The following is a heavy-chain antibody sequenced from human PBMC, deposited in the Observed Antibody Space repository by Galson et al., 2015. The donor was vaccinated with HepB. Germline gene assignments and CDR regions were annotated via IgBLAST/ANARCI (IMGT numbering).Heavy chain of an antibody. CDR1: GGSISSSNW. CDR3: ARDLRFSNPIPWGNWFDP. D-gene: IGHD3-3*01. CDR2: IYHSGST. Sequence: QVQLQESGPGLVKPSETLSLTCAVSGGSISSSNWWSWVRQPPGKGLEWIGEIYHSGSTNYNPSLKSRVTISVDKSKNQFSLKLSSVTAADTAVYYCARDLRFSNPIPWGNWFDPWGQGTLVTVSS. V-gene: IGHV4-4*02. J-gene: IGHJ5*02.